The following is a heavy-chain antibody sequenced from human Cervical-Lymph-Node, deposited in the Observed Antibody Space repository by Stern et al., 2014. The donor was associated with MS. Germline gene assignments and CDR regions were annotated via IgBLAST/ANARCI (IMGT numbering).Heavy chain of an antibody. V-gene: IGHV3-9*01. CDR3: AKDISERHYYFDS. CDR1: GFTVDDCA. CDR2: ISWNSNNI. D-gene: IGHD3-16*02. J-gene: IGHJ4*02. Sequence: QLVESGGGSVQPGRSLRLSCAASGFTVDDCAMHWVRQAPGKGLEWVSGISWNSNNIGYADSVRGRFTISRDNAKNSLYLQMNGLRPEDTALYYCAKDISERHYYFDSWGEGTLVTVSS.